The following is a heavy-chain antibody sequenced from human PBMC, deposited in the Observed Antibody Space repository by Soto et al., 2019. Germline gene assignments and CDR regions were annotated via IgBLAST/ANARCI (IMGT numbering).Heavy chain of an antibody. V-gene: IGHV3-48*02. CDR2: ITSTSSAI. CDR1: GFPFSFYS. CDR3: AKENGYSSSWFEFDY. J-gene: IGHJ4*02. Sequence: GSLRLSCAASGFPFSFYSMNWVRQAPGKGLEWISYITSTSSAINYADSVRGRFTISRDNAMRSLFLHMNSLRDEDTAVYYCAKENGYSSSWFEFDYWGQGT. D-gene: IGHD6-13*01.